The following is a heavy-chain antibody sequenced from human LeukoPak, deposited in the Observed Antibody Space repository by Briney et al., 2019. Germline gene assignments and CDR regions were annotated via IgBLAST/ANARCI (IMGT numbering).Heavy chain of an antibody. J-gene: IGHJ4*02. CDR3: AKDRPGVLWFGELFRDY. CDR2: ISGSGGST. D-gene: IGHD3-10*01. Sequence: GGSLRLSCAASGFTFSSYAMSWVRQAPGKGLEWVSAISGSGGSTYYADSVKGRFTISRDNSKNTLYLQMNSLRAEDTAVYYCAKDRPGVLWFGELFRDYWGQGTLVTVSS. V-gene: IGHV3-23*01. CDR1: GFTFSSYA.